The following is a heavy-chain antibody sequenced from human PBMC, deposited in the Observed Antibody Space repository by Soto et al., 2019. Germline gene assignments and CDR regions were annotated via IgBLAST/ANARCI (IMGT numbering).Heavy chain of an antibody. CDR2: IHYTGNT. V-gene: IGHV4-59*01. Sequence: QVQLQESGPGLVKPSETLSLTCTVSGGSISSYYWSWIRQSPGKGLEWIGYIHYTGNTNYNPSLNNRVTISVDTSKNPFSLKLNSVTAADTAVYYCARESSGRYDSFDPWGQGTLVTVSS. CDR3: ARESSGRYDSFDP. CDR1: GGSISSYY. J-gene: IGHJ5*02. D-gene: IGHD1-26*01.